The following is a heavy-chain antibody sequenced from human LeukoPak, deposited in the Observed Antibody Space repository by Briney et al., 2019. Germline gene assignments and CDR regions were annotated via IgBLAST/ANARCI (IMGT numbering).Heavy chain of an antibody. CDR3: AKGGSTWYFDY. D-gene: IGHD6-13*01. V-gene: IGHV3-23*01. CDR2: ISGSGGIT. J-gene: IGHJ4*02. CDR1: AFTFRSYA. Sequence: GGSLRLSCAASAFTFRSYAMSGVREAPGKGLDWVSGISGSGGITYYADSVKGRFTISRDNSKKTLYLQMGSLRAEDTAVYYCAKGGSTWYFDYWGQGTLVTVSS.